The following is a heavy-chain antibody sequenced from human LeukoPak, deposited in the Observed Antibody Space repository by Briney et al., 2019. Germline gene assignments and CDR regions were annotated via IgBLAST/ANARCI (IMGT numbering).Heavy chain of an antibody. J-gene: IGHJ4*02. D-gene: IGHD3-10*01. V-gene: IGHV6-1*01. CDR2: TFYRSKWYN. CDR1: GDSVSSSNAA. CDR3: AREGTLVRGVMNHFDY. Sequence: SQTLSLTCAISGDSVSSSNAAWNWIRQSRSRGLEWLGRTFYRSKWYNDYAVYVRSRIIINPDTSKNQFSLQLNSVTPEDTAVYYCAREGTLVRGVMNHFDYWGQGILVTVSS.